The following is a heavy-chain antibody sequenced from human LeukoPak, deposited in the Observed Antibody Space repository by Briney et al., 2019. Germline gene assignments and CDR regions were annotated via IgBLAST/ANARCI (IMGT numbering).Heavy chain of an antibody. CDR1: GFTFSSYN. Sequence: PGGTLRLSCAASGFTFSSYNMNWVRQAPGKGLEWVSYISNSSSTIYYADSVKGRFTISRDNAKNSLYLQMNSLRAEDTAVYYCARVREYYDFWSGLYAFDIWGQGTMVTVSS. D-gene: IGHD3-3*01. J-gene: IGHJ3*02. V-gene: IGHV3-48*01. CDR3: ARVREYYDFWSGLYAFDI. CDR2: ISNSSSTI.